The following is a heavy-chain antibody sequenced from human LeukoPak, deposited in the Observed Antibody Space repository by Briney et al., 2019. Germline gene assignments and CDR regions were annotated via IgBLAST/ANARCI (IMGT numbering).Heavy chain of an antibody. V-gene: IGHV3-23*01. D-gene: IGHD3-10*01. Sequence: GGSLRLSCAASGFTFSSYAMSWVRQAPGKGLEWVSAINGSGGSTYYADSVKGRFTISRDNSKNTLYLQMNSLRAEDTAVYYCAKQTMVRGVIIRAPLDYWGQGTLVTVSS. CDR1: GFTFSSYA. J-gene: IGHJ4*02. CDR2: INGSGGST. CDR3: AKQTMVRGVIIRAPLDY.